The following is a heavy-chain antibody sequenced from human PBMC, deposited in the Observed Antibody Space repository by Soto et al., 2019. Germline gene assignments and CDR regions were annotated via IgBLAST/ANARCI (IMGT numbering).Heavy chain of an antibody. CDR3: ARDRSGGSGSYYYYGMDV. Sequence: SETLSLTCTVSGGSISSGDYYWSWIRQPPGKGLEWIGYIYYSGSTYYNPSLKSRVTISVDTSKNQFSLKLSSVTAADTAVYYCARDRSGGSGSYYYYGMDVWGQGTTVTVS. J-gene: IGHJ6*02. CDR2: IYYSGST. D-gene: IGHD3-10*01. CDR1: GGSISSGDYY. V-gene: IGHV4-30-4*01.